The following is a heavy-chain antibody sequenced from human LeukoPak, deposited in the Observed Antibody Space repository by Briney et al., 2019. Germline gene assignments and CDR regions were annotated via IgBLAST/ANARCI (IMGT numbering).Heavy chain of an antibody. V-gene: IGHV4-39*01. CDR2: IYYSGST. CDR3: ARPGASGDYIDY. CDR1: GGPISSSSYY. J-gene: IGHJ4*02. D-gene: IGHD3-10*01. Sequence: SETLSLTCTVSGGPISSSSYYWGWIRQPPGKGLEWIGSIYYSGSTYYNPSLKSRVTISVDTSKNQFSLKLSSVTAADTAVYYCARPGASGDYIDYWGQGTLVTVSS.